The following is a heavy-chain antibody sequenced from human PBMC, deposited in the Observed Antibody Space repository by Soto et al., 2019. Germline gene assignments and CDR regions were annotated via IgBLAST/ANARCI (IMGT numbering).Heavy chain of an antibody. V-gene: IGHV1-18*01. CDR2: ISAYNGNT. J-gene: IGHJ4*02. D-gene: IGHD3-16*01. CDR1: GYTFTNFG. CDR3: ERGGTPIDY. Sequence: QVQLVQSGAEVKKPGASVKVSCKASGYTFTNFGIRWVRQAPGQGLAWMGWISAYNGNTNYAQNFQGRVTMTTDTSTSTHYMEMRSLRSDNTAVYYCERGGTPIDYWGQGTLVTVSS.